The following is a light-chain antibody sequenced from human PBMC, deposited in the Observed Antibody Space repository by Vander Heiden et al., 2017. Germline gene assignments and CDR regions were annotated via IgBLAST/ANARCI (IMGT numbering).Light chain of an antibody. CDR2: EVN. CDR3: NSYTTSNTYV. V-gene: IGLV2-18*02. CDR1: SSDVGSSNR. J-gene: IGLJ1*01. Sequence: QSALTQPHSVSGSPGQSVTISCTGTSSDVGSSNRVSWYQQPPGTAPKVIIYEVNNRPSGVPDRFSGSQSGNTASLTISGLQAEDEADYYCNSYTTSNTYVFGTGTKVTVL.